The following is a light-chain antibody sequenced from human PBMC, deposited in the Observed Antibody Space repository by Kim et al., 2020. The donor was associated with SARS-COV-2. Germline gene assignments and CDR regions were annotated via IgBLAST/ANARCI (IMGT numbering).Light chain of an antibody. J-gene: IGLJ3*02. Sequence: SVYPGQTASITCSGDKLGDKYACWYQQKPGQSPVLVIYQDSKRPSGIPERFSGSNSGNTATLTISGTQAMDEADYYCQAWDSGLWVFGGGTQLTVL. CDR1: KLGDKY. CDR3: QAWDSGLWV. V-gene: IGLV3-1*01. CDR2: QDS.